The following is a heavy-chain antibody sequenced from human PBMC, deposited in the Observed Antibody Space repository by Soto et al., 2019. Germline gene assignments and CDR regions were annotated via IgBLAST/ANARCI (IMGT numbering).Heavy chain of an antibody. CDR1: GGSVSSGSYY. CDR2: IYYSGST. CDR3: ARRYGEAFDY. J-gene: IGHJ4*02. D-gene: IGHD4-17*01. V-gene: IGHV4-61*01. Sequence: SETLSLTCTVSGGSVSSGSYYWSWIRQPPGKGLEWIGYIYYSGSTNYNPSLKSRVTTSVDTSKNQFSLKLSSVTAADTAVYYCARRYGEAFDYWGLGTLVTVSS.